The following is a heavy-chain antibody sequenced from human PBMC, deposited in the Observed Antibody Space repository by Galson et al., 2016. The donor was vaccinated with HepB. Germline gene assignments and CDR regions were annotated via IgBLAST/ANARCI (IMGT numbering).Heavy chain of an antibody. CDR3: ARYLGGDYPNIDY. CDR1: GFTFSNYA. D-gene: IGHD4-17*01. J-gene: IGHJ4*02. V-gene: IGHV3-30-3*01. Sequence: SLRLSCAASGFTFSNYAIHWVRQAPGKGLEWVAVISYDGDNIYYADSVEGRFTISRDNSKNTLYLQMNSLRAEDTAVYYCARYLGGDYPNIDYWGQGTLVTVSS. CDR2: ISYDGDNI.